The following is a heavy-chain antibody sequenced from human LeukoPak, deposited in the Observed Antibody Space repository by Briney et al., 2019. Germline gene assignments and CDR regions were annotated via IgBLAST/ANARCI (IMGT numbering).Heavy chain of an antibody. Sequence: ASVKVSCKASGYTFTSYGISWVRQAPGQGLEWMGWISAYNGNTNYAQKLQGRVTMTTDTSTSTAYMELRSLRSDDTAVYYCARAVVVVPAANNWFDPWGQGTLVTVSS. CDR1: GYTFTSYG. J-gene: IGHJ5*02. CDR3: ARAVVVVPAANNWFDP. V-gene: IGHV1-18*01. D-gene: IGHD2-2*01. CDR2: ISAYNGNT.